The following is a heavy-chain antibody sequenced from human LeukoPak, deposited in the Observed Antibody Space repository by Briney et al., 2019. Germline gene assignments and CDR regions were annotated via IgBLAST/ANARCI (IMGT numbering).Heavy chain of an antibody. CDR3: ARGNNPPYNSYYFMDV. V-gene: IGHV1-69*01. D-gene: IGHD1/OR15-1a*01. Sequence: SVKVSCKASGGTFSSYPISWVRQAPGQGLEWMGGIIPLFVTPKYAQNFQGRVTITADESTSTAYMELSSLRSDDTAVYYCARGNNPPYNSYYFMDVWGKGTKVTVSS. CDR2: IIPLFVTP. CDR1: GGTFSSYP. J-gene: IGHJ6*03.